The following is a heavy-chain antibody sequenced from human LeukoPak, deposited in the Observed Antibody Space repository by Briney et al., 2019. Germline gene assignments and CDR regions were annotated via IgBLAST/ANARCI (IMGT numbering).Heavy chain of an antibody. CDR3: ARGPGSSGGAYVGDY. D-gene: IGHD3-22*01. V-gene: IGHV3-74*01. Sequence: GGSLRLSCTASGVTFSYYCMHWVRQVPGKGLVWISGIDGGGSSTSYADSVKGRVSISRDNSKSTLYLQMSSLRAEDTAVYYCARGPGSSGGAYVGDYWGHGTLVTVSS. CDR1: GVTFSYYC. J-gene: IGHJ4*01. CDR2: IDGGGSST.